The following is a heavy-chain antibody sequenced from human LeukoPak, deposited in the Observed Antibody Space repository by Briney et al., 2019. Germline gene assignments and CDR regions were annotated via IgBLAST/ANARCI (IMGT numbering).Heavy chain of an antibody. J-gene: IGHJ4*02. D-gene: IGHD3-22*01. Sequence: ASVTVSCTASGYTFTGYYMHWVRQAPGQGLEWKGWINPNSGGTNYAQKFQGRVTMTRDTSISTAYMELSRLRSDDTAVYYCARGPAITMIVVTYYFDYGGQGTRVTVST. CDR1: GYTFTGYY. V-gene: IGHV1-2*02. CDR2: INPNSGGT. CDR3: ARGPAITMIVVTYYFDY.